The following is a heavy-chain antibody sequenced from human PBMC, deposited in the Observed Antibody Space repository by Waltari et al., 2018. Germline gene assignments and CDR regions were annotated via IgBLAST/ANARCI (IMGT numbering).Heavy chain of an antibody. D-gene: IGHD6-19*01. CDR2: INNSGST. CDR3: ARGPRWYSSGWYSF. J-gene: IGHJ4*02. Sequence: QVQLQQWGAGLLKPSETLSLPCAVYARSFSGSYWIWIRQPPGKGLEWIGEINNSGSTNYNPSLKSRVTISVDTSKNQFSLKLSSVTAADTAVYYCARGPRWYSSGWYSFWGQGTLVTVSS. V-gene: IGHV4-34*01. CDR1: ARSFSGSY.